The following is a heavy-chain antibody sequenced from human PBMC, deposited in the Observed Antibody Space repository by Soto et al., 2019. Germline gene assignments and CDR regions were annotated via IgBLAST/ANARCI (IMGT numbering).Heavy chain of an antibody. CDR3: GKQIWNDNGMDV. Sequence: EVQLLESGGGLIQPGGSLRLSCAASGFSFYSYVMSWVRQPPGKGLEWVSTLSANGASTFYADSVKGRFTISRDNYKNTPFLQMNRPRGEDSAVFYCGKQIWNDNGMDVWGLGTTVTVSS. D-gene: IGHD1-1*01. J-gene: IGHJ6*02. CDR1: GFSFYSYV. CDR2: LSANGAST. V-gene: IGHV3-23*01.